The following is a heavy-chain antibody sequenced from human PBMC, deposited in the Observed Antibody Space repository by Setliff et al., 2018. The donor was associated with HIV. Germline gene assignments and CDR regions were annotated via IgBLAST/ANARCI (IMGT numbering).Heavy chain of an antibody. Sequence: GGSLRLSCAASGFSFSSYGMSWVRQAPGKGLEWVSSISSSSSYIYYADSVKGRFTISRDNAKNSLYLQMNSLRAEDTAVYYCARALYRVKPQLVPHFFDYWGQGTLVTV. CDR1: GFSFSSYG. CDR3: ARALYRVKPQLVPHFFDY. D-gene: IGHD6-13*01. CDR2: ISSSSSYI. V-gene: IGHV3-21*01. J-gene: IGHJ4*02.